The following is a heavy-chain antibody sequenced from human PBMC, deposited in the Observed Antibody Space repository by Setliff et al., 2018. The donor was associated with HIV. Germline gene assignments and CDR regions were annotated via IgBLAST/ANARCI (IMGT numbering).Heavy chain of an antibody. V-gene: IGHV1-3*01. CDR3: ARTYYYGSSGSYLDY. CDR1: GYTFTTYT. Sequence: ASVKVSCKASGYTFTTYTIHWVRQAPGHRLEWMGWINAGDGNTKYSQRFQGRVTITRDTSASTAYMELSSLRSEDTAVYYCARTYYYGSSGSYLDYWGQGTLVTVSS. CDR2: INAGDGNT. D-gene: IGHD3-22*01. J-gene: IGHJ4*02.